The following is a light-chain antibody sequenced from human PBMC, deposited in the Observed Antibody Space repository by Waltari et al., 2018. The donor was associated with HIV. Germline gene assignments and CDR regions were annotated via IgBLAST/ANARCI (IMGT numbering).Light chain of an antibody. J-gene: IGLJ2*01. CDR3: AAWDDSLNGVV. CDR1: SSNIGNNA. Sequence: QSLLTQTPSVSGAHRQRVTISCSGLSSNIGNNAVNWYQQLPRTAPKLLVHYDDRLPAVGADRFAGTRSGTSASLAIRGLQSEDEADYYCAAWDDSLNGVVFGGGTKLTVL. V-gene: IGLV1-36*01. CDR2: YDD.